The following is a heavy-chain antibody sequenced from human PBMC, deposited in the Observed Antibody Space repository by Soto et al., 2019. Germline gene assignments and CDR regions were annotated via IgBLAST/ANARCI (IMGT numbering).Heavy chain of an antibody. CDR3: AKDITIFGPPPGLYYYCMDV. D-gene: IGHD3-3*01. V-gene: IGHV3-30*18. CDR1: RFTFSSYG. CDR2: ISYDGSNK. J-gene: IGHJ6*02. Sequence: GGSLRLSCAASRFTFSSYGMHWVRQAPGKGLEWVAVISYDGSNKYYADSVKGRFTISRDNSKNTLYLQMNSLRAEDTAVYYCAKDITIFGPPPGLYYYCMDVWGQGTTVTVSS.